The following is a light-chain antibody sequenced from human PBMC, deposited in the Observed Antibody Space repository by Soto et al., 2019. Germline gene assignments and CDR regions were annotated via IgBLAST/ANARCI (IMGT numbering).Light chain of an antibody. CDR2: DNS. CDR1: SSNIGAGYD. V-gene: IGLV1-40*01. J-gene: IGLJ1*01. Sequence: QSVLTQPPSVSGAPGQRVTISCTGSSSNIGAGYDVHWYQQLPGTAPKLLIYDNSNRPSGVPDRFSGSKSGTSASLAITGLQAEEKADYYCQSYDRSLSGSRVFGTGTKLTVL. CDR3: QSYDRSLSGSRV.